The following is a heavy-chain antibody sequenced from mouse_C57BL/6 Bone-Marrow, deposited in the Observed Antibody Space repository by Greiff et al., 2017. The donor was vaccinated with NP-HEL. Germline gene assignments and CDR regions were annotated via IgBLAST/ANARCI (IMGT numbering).Heavy chain of an antibody. CDR1: GYTFTSYG. CDR3: ARWGTTVVAPYYYAMDY. Sequence: EVQLQQSGAELVRPGSSVKMSCKTSGYTFTSYGINWVKQRPGQGLEWIGYICIGNGYTEYNEKFKGKATLTSDTSSSTAYMKLSSLTSEDSAIYFCARWGTTVVAPYYYAMDYWGQGTSVTVSS. D-gene: IGHD1-1*01. CDR2: ICIGNGYT. V-gene: IGHV1-58*01. J-gene: IGHJ4*01.